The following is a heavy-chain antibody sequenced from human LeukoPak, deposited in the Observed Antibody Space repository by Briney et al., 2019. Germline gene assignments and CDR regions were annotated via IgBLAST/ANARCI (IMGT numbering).Heavy chain of an antibody. CDR3: ASDQYSASYRIR. Sequence: GGTLRLSCAASGFTFSSYWMSWVRQAPGKGLEWVANIKQDGSEKYYVDSVKGRFTISRDNAKNSLYLQMNSLRAEDTAVYYCASDQYSASYRIRWGQGTLVTVSS. CDR1: GFTFSSYW. CDR2: IKQDGSEK. D-gene: IGHD1-26*01. V-gene: IGHV3-7*01. J-gene: IGHJ4*02.